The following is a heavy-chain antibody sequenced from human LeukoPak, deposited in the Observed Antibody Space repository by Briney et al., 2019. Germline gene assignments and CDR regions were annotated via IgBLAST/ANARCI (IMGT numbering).Heavy chain of an antibody. J-gene: IGHJ4*02. V-gene: IGHV3-53*01. CDR1: GFNVSSNY. Sequence: GGSLRLSCAASGFNVSSNYMNWVRQAPGKGLEWVSIIYSGGSTYYADSVKGRFTISRDKSKNTLYLQMNSLRAEDTAVYYCARGQAAAGTEGFDYWGQGTLVTVSS. D-gene: IGHD6-13*01. CDR3: ARGQAAAGTEGFDY. CDR2: IYSGGST.